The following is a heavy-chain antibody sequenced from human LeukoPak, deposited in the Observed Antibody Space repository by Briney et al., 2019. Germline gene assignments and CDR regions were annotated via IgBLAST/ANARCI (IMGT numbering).Heavy chain of an antibody. J-gene: IGHJ6*02. CDR1: GFTFSSYG. V-gene: IGHV3-30*18. CDR2: ISYDGSNK. Sequence: GRSLRLSCAASGFTFSSYGMHWVRQAPGKGLEWVAVISYDGSNKYYADSVKGRFTISRDNSKITLYLQMNSLRAEDTAVYYCAKDLSPLGIAVAGIYYYYGMDVWGQGTTVTVSS. CDR3: AKDLSPLGIAVAGIYYYYGMDV. D-gene: IGHD6-19*01.